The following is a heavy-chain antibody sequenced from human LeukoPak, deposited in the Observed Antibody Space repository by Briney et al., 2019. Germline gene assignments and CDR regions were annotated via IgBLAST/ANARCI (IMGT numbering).Heavy chain of an antibody. V-gene: IGHV4-59*01. CDR2: IYYSGST. Sequence: PSETLSLTCTVSGVSISSYYWSWIRQPPGKGLEWIGYIYYSGSTNYNPSLKSRVTISVDTSKNQFSLKLSSVTAADTAVYYCARDSGWVDYWGQGTLVTVSS. D-gene: IGHD6-19*01. J-gene: IGHJ4*02. CDR3: ARDSGWVDY. CDR1: GVSISSYY.